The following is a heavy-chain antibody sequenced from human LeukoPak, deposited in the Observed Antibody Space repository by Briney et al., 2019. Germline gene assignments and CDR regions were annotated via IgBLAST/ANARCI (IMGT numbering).Heavy chain of an antibody. V-gene: IGHV3-33*01. CDR3: VRMGGDLGGKILEN. CDR1: GFTFSGYG. D-gene: IGHD3-3*01. Sequence: GSLLLSCAASGFTFSGYGMHWVRPAPGKGLEWVAMIYYDGSNKYYADSVKGRFTISRDNSKNTVYLQMNSLRAEDTAVYFCVRMGGDLGGKILENWGQGTLVTVSS. J-gene: IGHJ4*02. CDR2: IYYDGSNK.